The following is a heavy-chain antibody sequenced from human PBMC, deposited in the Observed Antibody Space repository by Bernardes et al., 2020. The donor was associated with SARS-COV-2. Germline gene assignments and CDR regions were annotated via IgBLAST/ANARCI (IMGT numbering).Heavy chain of an antibody. D-gene: IGHD5-18*01. CDR1: GYTFTSYG. CDR3: ARVDTAMVSLTYYYYGMDV. J-gene: IGHJ6*02. CDR2: ISAYNGNT. Sequence: ASVKVSCKASGYTFTSYGISWVRQAPGQGLEWMGWISAYNGNTNYAQKLQGRVTMTTETSTSTAYMELRSLRSDDTAVYYCARVDTAMVSLTYYYYGMDVWGQGTTVTVSS. V-gene: IGHV1-18*04.